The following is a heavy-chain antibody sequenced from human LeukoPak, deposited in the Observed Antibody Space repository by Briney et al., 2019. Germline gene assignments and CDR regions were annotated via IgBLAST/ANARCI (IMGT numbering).Heavy chain of an antibody. CDR3: ARPGGEQQLVLVY. CDR1: GFTFSDYY. Sequence: KTGGPLRLSCAASGFTFSDYYMSWIRQAPGKGLEWVSYISSSGSTIYYADSVKGRFTISRDNAKNSLYLQMNSLRAEDTAVYYCARPGGEQQLVLVYWGQGTLVTVSS. J-gene: IGHJ4*02. V-gene: IGHV3-11*01. CDR2: ISSSGSTI. D-gene: IGHD6-13*01.